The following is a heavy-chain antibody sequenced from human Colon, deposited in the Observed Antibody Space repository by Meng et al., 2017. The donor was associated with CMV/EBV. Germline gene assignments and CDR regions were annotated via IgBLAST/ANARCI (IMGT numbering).Heavy chain of an antibody. CDR2: IYSGGST. D-gene: IGHD1-26*01. CDR3: ARGYSGTSS. CDR1: GFTVSSTH. Sequence: QVVAAGGDLGQPGGSLGLSCAASGFTVSSTHMSWVRQAPGKGLEWVSVIYSGGSTFYADSVKGRFTISRDNSKNTLYLQMNSLSAEDTAVYYCARGYSGTSSWGQGTLVTVSS. V-gene: IGHV3-66*01. J-gene: IGHJ4*02.